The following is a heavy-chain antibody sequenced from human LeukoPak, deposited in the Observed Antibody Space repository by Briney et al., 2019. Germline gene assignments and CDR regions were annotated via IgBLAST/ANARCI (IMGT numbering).Heavy chain of an antibody. CDR2: INPNSGGT. CDR1: GYTFTSYY. CDR3: ARDFAGYYFDY. J-gene: IGHJ4*02. D-gene: IGHD3-9*01. Sequence: ASVRVSCKASGYTFTSYYMHWVRQAPGQGLEWMGRINPNSGGTIYAQKFQGRVTMTRDTSISTGYMELSRLRSDDTAINYCARDFAGYYFDYWGQGTLVTVSS. V-gene: IGHV1-2*06.